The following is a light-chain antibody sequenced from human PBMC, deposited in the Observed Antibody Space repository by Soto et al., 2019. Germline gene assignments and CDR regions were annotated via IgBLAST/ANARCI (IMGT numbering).Light chain of an antibody. Sequence: DIQMTQSPSSLSASVGDRVTITCRASQSISSYLNWYQQKPGKAPKLLIYAASSLQGGAPSRFSGRGSGTDSTLTISSLQPEDFATYYCQQSYSTPITFGQGTRLEIK. CDR3: QQSYSTPIT. J-gene: IGKJ5*01. CDR1: QSISSY. CDR2: AAS. V-gene: IGKV1-39*01.